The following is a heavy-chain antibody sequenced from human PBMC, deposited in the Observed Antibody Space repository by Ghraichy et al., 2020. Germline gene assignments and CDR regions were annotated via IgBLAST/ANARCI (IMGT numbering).Heavy chain of an antibody. D-gene: IGHD5-12*01. CDR2: IYTSGST. J-gene: IGHJ5*02. CDR1: GGSISSGSYY. V-gene: IGHV4-61*02. Sequence: SQTLSLTCTVSGGSISSGSYYWSWIRQPAGKGLEWIGRIYTSGSTNYNPSLKSRVTISVDTSKNQFSLKLSSVTAADTAVYYCAREVLGGYDEVWFDPWGQGTLVTVSS. CDR3: AREVLGGYDEVWFDP.